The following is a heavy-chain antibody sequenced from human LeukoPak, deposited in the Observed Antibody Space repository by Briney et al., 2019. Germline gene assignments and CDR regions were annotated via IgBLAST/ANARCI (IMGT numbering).Heavy chain of an antibody. J-gene: IGHJ3*02. Sequence: PGGSLRLSCAASGFTFSDYYMSWIRQAPGKGLEWVSDISSSGDNIYYAASVKGRCTISRDNAKNSLYLQMNSLRAEDTAVYYCARGSSSSPWYIWGQGTMVTVSS. CDR3: ARGSSSSPWYI. D-gene: IGHD6-6*01. V-gene: IGHV3-11*04. CDR2: ISSSGDNI. CDR1: GFTFSDYY.